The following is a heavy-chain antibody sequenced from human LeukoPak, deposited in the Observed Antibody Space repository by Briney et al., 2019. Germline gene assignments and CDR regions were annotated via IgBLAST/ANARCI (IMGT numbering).Heavy chain of an antibody. CDR3: ARASHLPWELHSFDY. CDR2: INPNSGGT. D-gene: IGHD1-26*01. J-gene: IGHJ4*02. CDR1: GYTFTGYY. V-gene: IGHV1-2*02. Sequence: GASVKVSCKASGYTFTGYYMHWVRQSPGQGLEWMGWINPNSGGTNYAQKFQGRVTMTRDTSISTAYMELRRLRSDDTAVYYCARASHLPWELHSFDYWGQGTLVTVSS.